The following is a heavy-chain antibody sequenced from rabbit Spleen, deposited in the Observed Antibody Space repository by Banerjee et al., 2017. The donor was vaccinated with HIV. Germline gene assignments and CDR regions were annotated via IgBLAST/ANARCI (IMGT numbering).Heavy chain of an antibody. J-gene: IGHJ4*01. CDR3: ARDLVGVIGWNFYL. D-gene: IGHD1-1*01. CDR1: GFSFGDRDV. CDR2: INVATGKP. Sequence: QEQLVESRGGLVKPEGSLKLSCTASGFSFGDRDVMCWVRQAPGKGLEWIACINVATGKPVYATWAKGRFTISRTSSTTVTLRMTSLTAADTATYFCARDLVGVIGWNFYLWGPGTLVTVS. V-gene: IGHV1S45*01.